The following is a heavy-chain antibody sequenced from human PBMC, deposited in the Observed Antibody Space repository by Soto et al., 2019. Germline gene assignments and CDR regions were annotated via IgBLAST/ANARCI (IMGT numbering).Heavy chain of an antibody. CDR3: ARDHTSAVAGEYNGFDP. Sequence: QVQLVQSGAEVKKPGSSVKVSCKASGGTFSSYAISWVRQAPGQGLEWMGGIIPIFGTANYAQKFQGRVTSSADESTSRAYMKLSRLRSEDTVVYYCARDHTSAVAGEYNGFDPWGQGTLVTVSS. J-gene: IGHJ5*02. CDR1: GGTFSSYA. V-gene: IGHV1-69*12. CDR2: IIPIFGTA. D-gene: IGHD6-19*01.